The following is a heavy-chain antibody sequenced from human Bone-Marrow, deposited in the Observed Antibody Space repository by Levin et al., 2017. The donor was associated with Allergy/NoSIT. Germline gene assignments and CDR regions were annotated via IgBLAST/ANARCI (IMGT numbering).Heavy chain of an antibody. CDR2: INPSDGST. V-gene: IGHV1-46*01. J-gene: IGHJ4*02. CDR3: AREGVALASYYFEN. D-gene: IGHD2-21*01. CDR1: GYTFTYSY. Sequence: GESLKISCKASGYTFTYSYIHWVRQAPGQGLEWMGAINPSDGSTISTQKFQGRLSVTSDPSTSTVYLDLSSLTSEDTAVYYCAREGVALASYYFENWGQGTLVTVSS.